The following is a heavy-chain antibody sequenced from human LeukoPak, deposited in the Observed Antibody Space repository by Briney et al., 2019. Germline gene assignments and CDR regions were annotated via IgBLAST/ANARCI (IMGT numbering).Heavy chain of an antibody. Sequence: ASVKVSCKASGYTFTSYGISWVRQAPGQGLEWMGWISAYNGNTNYAQKLQGRVTMTTDTSTSTAYRELRSLRSDDTAVYYCARVPDYYYDSSGYSVDYWGQGTLVTVSS. V-gene: IGHV1-18*01. D-gene: IGHD3-22*01. CDR2: ISAYNGNT. CDR1: GYTFTSYG. J-gene: IGHJ4*02. CDR3: ARVPDYYYDSSGYSVDY.